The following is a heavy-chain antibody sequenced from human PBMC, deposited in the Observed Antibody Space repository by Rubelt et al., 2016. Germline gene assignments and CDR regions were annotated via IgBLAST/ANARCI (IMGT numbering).Heavy chain of an antibody. Sequence: YSGSTKYSPSLKSRVTISVDTSKNQFSLKLSSVTAADTAVYYCASLAAAGTVNYYYYGMDVWGQGTTVTVSS. CDR3: ASLAAAGTVNYYYYGMDV. D-gene: IGHD6-13*01. J-gene: IGHJ6*02. CDR2: YSGST. V-gene: IGHV4-59*08.